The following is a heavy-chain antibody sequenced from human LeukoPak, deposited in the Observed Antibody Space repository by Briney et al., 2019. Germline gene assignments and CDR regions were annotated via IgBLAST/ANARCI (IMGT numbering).Heavy chain of an antibody. CDR3: ARSPTVTNTFDY. Sequence: SETLSLTCTVSGGSISSYYWSWIRQPAGKGLEWIGRIYSSGSTNYNPSLNSRVTMSVDKSKNQFSLKLSSVTGADTAVYYCARSPTVTNTFDYWGQGTLVTVSS. CDR1: GGSISSYY. D-gene: IGHD4-17*01. CDR2: IYSSGST. V-gene: IGHV4-4*07. J-gene: IGHJ4*02.